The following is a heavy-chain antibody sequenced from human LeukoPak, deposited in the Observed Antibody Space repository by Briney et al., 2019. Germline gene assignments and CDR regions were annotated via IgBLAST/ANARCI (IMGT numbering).Heavy chain of an antibody. V-gene: IGHV3-7*01. D-gene: IGHD1-26*01. J-gene: IGHJ4*02. CDR1: GFTFSCYW. CDR2: IKQDGSEK. Sequence: GGSLRLSCAASGFTFSCYWMSRVRQAPGKGLEWVAIIKQDGSEKYYVDSVKGRFTISRDNAKNSLYLQMNSLSAEDAGVYYCPRDSPHVVGAPYRYWVQGTLVTVSS. CDR3: PRDSPHVVGAPYRY.